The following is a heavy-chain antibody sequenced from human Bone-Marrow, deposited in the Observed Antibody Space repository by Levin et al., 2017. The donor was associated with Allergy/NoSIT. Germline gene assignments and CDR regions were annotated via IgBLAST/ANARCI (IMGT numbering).Heavy chain of an antibody. CDR1: GFTIGSFD. J-gene: IGHJ6*02. V-gene: IGHV3-23*01. CDR3: AKSGTHRTKSHTAIRGRPNYAMDV. Sequence: QTGGSLRLSCATSGFTIGSFDMTWVRQAPGKGLEWVSTITGSVGRTSTADSVGGRFSISRDNDKNTLYLQMDSLRVEDTAVYFCAKSGTHRTKSHTAIRGRPNYAMDVWGQGTTVTVSS. D-gene: IGHD3-10*01. CDR2: ITGSVGRT.